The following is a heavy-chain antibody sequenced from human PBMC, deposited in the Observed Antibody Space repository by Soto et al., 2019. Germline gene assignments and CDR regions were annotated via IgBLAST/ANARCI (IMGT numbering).Heavy chain of an antibody. Sequence: EVQLLESGGGLVQPGGSLRLSCAASGFTFRNYILSWVRQAPGKGLEWDSSITGDGANTYDADSVRGRFTISRDNSKNTLYLQMNSLRADDTAVYYCAKRMTGPAGDFDLWGRGTLVTVSS. CDR3: AKRMTGPAGDFDL. CDR2: ITGDGANT. V-gene: IGHV3-23*01. CDR1: GFTFRNYI. J-gene: IGHJ2*01. D-gene: IGHD3-9*01.